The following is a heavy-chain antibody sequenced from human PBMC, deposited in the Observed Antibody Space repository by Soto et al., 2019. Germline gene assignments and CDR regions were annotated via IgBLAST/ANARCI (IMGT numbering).Heavy chain of an antibody. J-gene: IGHJ5*02. Sequence: GGSLRLSCAASGFTFSNYAMSWVRQAPGEGLNWVSAISGSGASTNYADSVKGRFTISRDNSKSTLYLQMNSLRAEDTAVYYCAKDISSAWTKNWFDPWGQGTLVTVSS. CDR3: AKDISSAWTKNWFDP. D-gene: IGHD6-19*01. CDR2: ISGSGAST. CDR1: GFTFSNYA. V-gene: IGHV3-23*01.